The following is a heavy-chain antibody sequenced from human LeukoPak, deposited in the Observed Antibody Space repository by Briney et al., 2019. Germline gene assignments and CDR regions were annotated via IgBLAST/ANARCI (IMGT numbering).Heavy chain of an antibody. V-gene: IGHV4-34*01. J-gene: IGHJ4*02. CDR2: INHSGST. Sequence: PGGSLRLSCAASGFIVSSNYMSWVRQAPGKGLEWIGEINHSGSTNYNPSLKSRVTISVDTSKNQFSLKLSSVTAADTAVYYCARGPSGYFDYWGQGTLVTVSS. CDR3: ARGPSGYFDY. CDR1: GFIVSSNY.